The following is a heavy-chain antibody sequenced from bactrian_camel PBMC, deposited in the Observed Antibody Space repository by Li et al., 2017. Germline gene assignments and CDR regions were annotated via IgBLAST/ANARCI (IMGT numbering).Heavy chain of an antibody. CDR1: VYTYSKRC. CDR2: TYTGGSAT. J-gene: IGHJ4*01. D-gene: IGHD3*01. V-gene: IGHV3S1*01. Sequence: VQLVESGGGSVQAGGSLTPSCVVSVYTYSKRCMGWFRQVPGKEREAVAATYTGGSATFHADSVKGRFTISRDRSSNTLYLQMNNLKPEDTAMYYCAADEDLYGLVHVCFQRLPSSKYLGQGTQVTVS.